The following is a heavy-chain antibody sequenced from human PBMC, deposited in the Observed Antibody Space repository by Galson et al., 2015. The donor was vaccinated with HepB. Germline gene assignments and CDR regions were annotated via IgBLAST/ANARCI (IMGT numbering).Heavy chain of an antibody. V-gene: IGHV3-23*01. CDR2: ISGSGGST. CDR3: AKDPYYDSSGSGSNFDY. D-gene: IGHD3-22*01. Sequence: SLRLSCAASGFTFSSYAMSWARQAPGKGLEWVSAISGSGGSTYYADSVKGRFTISRDNSKNTLYPQMNSLRAEDTAVYYCAKDPYYDSSGSGSNFDYWGQGTLVTVSS. J-gene: IGHJ4*02. CDR1: GFTFSSYA.